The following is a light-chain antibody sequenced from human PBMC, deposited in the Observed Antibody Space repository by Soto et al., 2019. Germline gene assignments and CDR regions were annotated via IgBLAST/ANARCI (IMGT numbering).Light chain of an antibody. J-gene: IGLJ2*01. V-gene: IGLV2-14*03. CDR3: SSYTTISTRV. CDR1: SSDIGGFNY. Sequence: QSVLTQPASGSGSPGQSITISCTGTSSDIGGFNYVSWYQQHPGKAPKLMIYDVSYRPSGVSHRFSGSKSGNTASLTISGLQAEDEADYYCSSYTTISTRVFGGGTKLTVL. CDR2: DVS.